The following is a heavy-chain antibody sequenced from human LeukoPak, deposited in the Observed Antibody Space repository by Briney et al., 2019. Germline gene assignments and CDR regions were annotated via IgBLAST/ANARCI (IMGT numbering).Heavy chain of an antibody. CDR1: GGSFSGYY. CDR2: INHSEST. Sequence: KPSETLSLTCAVYGGSFSGYYLSWIRQPPGKGLEGIGEINHSESTNYNPSLKSRVTISVDTSKNQFSLKLSSVTAADTAVYYCARELWDSSSPRAFDPWGQGTLVTVSS. V-gene: IGHV4-34*01. D-gene: IGHD6-6*01. CDR3: ARELWDSSSPRAFDP. J-gene: IGHJ5*02.